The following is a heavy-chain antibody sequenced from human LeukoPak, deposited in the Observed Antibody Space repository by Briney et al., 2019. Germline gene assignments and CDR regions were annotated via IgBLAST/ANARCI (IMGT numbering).Heavy chain of an antibody. V-gene: IGHV7-4-1*02. CDR1: GYTFTSYA. J-gene: IGHJ4*02. D-gene: IGHD3-9*01. CDR3: VRELRVLRYFDWLIGY. CDR2: INTNTGNP. Sequence: ASVTVSCKASGYTFTSYAMNWVRQAPGQGLEWMGWINTNTGNPTYAQGFAGRFVFSLDASVSTAYLQISSLKAEYTAVYYCVRELRVLRYFDWLIGYWGQGTLVTVSS.